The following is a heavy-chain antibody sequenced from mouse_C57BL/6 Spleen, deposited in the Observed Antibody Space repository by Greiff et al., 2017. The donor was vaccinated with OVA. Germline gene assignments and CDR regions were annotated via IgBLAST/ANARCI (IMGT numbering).Heavy chain of an antibody. CDR1: GYAFSSYW. D-gene: IGHD2-4*01. CDR2: IYPGDGDT. V-gene: IGHV1-80*01. CDR3: ARGDYDGSLYFAY. J-gene: IGHJ3*01. Sequence: QVQLQQSGAELVKPGASVKISCKASGYAFSSYWMNWVKQRPGKGLEWIGQIYPGDGDTNYNGKFKGKATLTADKSSSTAYMQLSSLTSEDSAVYFCARGDYDGSLYFAYWGQGTLVTVSA.